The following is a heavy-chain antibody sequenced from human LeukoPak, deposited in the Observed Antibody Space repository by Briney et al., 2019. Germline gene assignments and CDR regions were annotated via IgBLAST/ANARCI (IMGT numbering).Heavy chain of an antibody. Sequence: GGSLRLSCAASGFTFSDYYMSWIRQAPGKGLEWVSYISSSGSTIYYADPVKGRFTISRDNAKNSLYLQMNSLRAEDTAVYYCARAPAFGDFDYWGQGTLVTVSS. CDR2: ISSSGSTI. D-gene: IGHD3-10*01. J-gene: IGHJ4*02. CDR3: ARAPAFGDFDY. V-gene: IGHV3-11*01. CDR1: GFTFSDYY.